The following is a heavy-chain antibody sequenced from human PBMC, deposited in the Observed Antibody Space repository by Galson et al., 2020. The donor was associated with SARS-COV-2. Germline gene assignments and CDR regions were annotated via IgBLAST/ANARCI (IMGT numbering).Heavy chain of an antibody. Sequence: GESLKISCAASGFMFRSYVMNWVRQAPGKGLEWVSSISGSSTGTHYADSVKGRFTVSRDNSKNTLYLQMNSLRAEDTAVYYCAKVRTSVAARGPFDDWGQGTLVTVSS. D-gene: IGHD6-6*01. J-gene: IGHJ4*02. CDR3: AKVRTSVAARGPFDD. CDR2: ISGSSTGT. CDR1: GFMFRSYV. V-gene: IGHV3-23*01.